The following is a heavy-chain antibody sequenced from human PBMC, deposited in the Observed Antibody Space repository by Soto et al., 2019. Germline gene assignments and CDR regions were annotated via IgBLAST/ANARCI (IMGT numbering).Heavy chain of an antibody. Sequence: QVQLVQSGAEVKKPGSSVKVSCKASGGTFSSYAISWVRQAPGQGLEWMGGIIPIFGTANYTQKFQGRGTITADESPSKAHMELSSLRSEDMAVYYCARALEYDISGGSAFDIWGQGTMVTVSS. D-gene: IGHD3-9*01. CDR3: ARALEYDISGGSAFDI. CDR1: GGTFSSYA. J-gene: IGHJ3*02. CDR2: IIPIFGTA. V-gene: IGHV1-69*12.